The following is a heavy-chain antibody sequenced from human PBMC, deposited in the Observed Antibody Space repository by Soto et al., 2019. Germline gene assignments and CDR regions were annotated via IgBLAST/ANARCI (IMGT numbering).Heavy chain of an antibody. J-gene: IGHJ4*02. CDR3: ARTGWGYGDSYYFDY. D-gene: IGHD4-17*01. CDR2: IYYSGST. CDR1: GGSISSGGYY. Sequence: QVQLQESGPGLVKPSQTLSLTCTVSGGSISSGGYYWSWIRQHPGKGLEWIGYIYYSGSTYYNPSLKSRVTISVDTSKNQFSLKLSSVTAADTAVYYCARTGWGYGDSYYFDYWGQGTLVTVSS. V-gene: IGHV4-31*03.